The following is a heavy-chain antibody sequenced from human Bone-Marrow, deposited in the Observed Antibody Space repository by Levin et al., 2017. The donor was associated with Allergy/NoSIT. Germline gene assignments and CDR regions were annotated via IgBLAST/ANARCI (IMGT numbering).Heavy chain of an antibody. D-gene: IGHD1-14*01. J-gene: IGHJ6*03. CDR3: ARGSSKITKKVFYYMDV. CDR2: IFSTGST. V-gene: IGHV4-61*08. CDR1: GGFVSSVDHY. Sequence: PSETLSLTCTVSGGFVSSVDHYWSWIRQSPGKGLEWIGHIFSTGSTRYSPSLESRATLSVDTSKRQFSMTLELTSVTAADSAVYYCARGSSKITKKVFYYMDVWGTGTTVTVSS.